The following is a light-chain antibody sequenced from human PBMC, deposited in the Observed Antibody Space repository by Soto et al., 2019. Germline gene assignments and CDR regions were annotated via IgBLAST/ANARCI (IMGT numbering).Light chain of an antibody. J-gene: IGLJ2*01. CDR3: AAWDDSLNGVV. Sequence: QSALTQPPSASWTPGQRVTISCSGSSSNIGSYSVNWYQQLPGTAPKLLIYSSNQRPSGAPDRFSGSKSGTSASLAISGLQSEDEADYYCAAWDDSLNGVVFGGGTKVTVL. CDR1: SSNIGSYS. V-gene: IGLV1-44*01. CDR2: SSN.